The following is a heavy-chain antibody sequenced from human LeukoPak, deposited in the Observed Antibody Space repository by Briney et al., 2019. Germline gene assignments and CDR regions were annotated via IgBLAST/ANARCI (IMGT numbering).Heavy chain of an antibody. D-gene: IGHD3-10*01. V-gene: IGHV4-39*02. Sequence: SETLSLTCTVSGGSISSSSYYWGWIRQPPGKGLEWIGSIYYSGSTYYNPSLKSRVTISVDTSKNQFSLKLSSVTAADTAVYYCAREPHYYGSGSYPSDYWGQGTLVTVSS. CDR1: GGSISSSSYY. J-gene: IGHJ4*02. CDR2: IYYSGST. CDR3: AREPHYYGSGSYPSDY.